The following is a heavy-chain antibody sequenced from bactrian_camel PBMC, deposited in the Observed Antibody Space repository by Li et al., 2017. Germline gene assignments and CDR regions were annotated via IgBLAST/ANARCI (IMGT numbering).Heavy chain of an antibody. Sequence: HVQLVESGGGSVQTGGSLRLSCRYSGHTLTYSCMGWFRQAPGKEREGVARIDSDGGICVADSVNSRFTIFRDNEKNTLYLQMNSLKPEDTAMYYCAAEGWPPRGGTPCLGGGSPSFTYWGQGTQVTVS. D-gene: IGHD5*01. CDR1: GHTLTYSC. V-gene: IGHV3S55*01. CDR2: IDSDGGI. CDR3: AAEGWPPRGGTPCLGGGSPSFTY. J-gene: IGHJ4*01.